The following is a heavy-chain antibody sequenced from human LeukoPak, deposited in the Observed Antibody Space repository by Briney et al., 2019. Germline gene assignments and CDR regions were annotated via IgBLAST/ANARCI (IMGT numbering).Heavy chain of an antibody. J-gene: IGHJ4*02. CDR1: GYIFTGYY. CDR2: INPNSGDT. Sequence: SVKVXXKASGYIFTGYYMHWVRQAPGQGLEWMGWINPNSGDTNYAQKFQGRVTMTRDTSISTAYMELSRLRYDDTAVYYCARVRYRLAETYIDYWGQGTLVTVSS. CDR3: ARVRYRLAETYIDY. V-gene: IGHV1-2*02. D-gene: IGHD3-16*01.